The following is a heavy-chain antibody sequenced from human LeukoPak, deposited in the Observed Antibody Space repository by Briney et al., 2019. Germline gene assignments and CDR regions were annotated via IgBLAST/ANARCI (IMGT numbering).Heavy chain of an antibody. CDR2: IYHSGST. Sequence: SETLSLTCAVSGYSISSGYYWGWIRQPPGKGLEWIGSIYHSGSTYYNPSLKSRVTISVDTAKNQFSLKLSSVTAADTAVYYCARDHELLWFGESYNWFDPWGQGTLVTVSS. V-gene: IGHV4-38-2*02. D-gene: IGHD3-10*01. CDR1: GYSISSGYY. CDR3: ARDHELLWFGESYNWFDP. J-gene: IGHJ5*02.